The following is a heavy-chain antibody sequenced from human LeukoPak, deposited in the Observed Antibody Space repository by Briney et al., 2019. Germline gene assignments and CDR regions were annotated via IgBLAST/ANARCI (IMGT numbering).Heavy chain of an antibody. Sequence: PGGSLRLSCAASGFTFSSYGMHWVCQAPGKGLEWVAIIWYDGSNKFYADSVKGRFTISRDNSKNTLYLQMNSLRAEDTAVYYCARDLYYYGSSYYYGMDVWGKGTTVTVSS. V-gene: IGHV3-33*01. CDR3: ARDLYYYGSSYYYGMDV. CDR1: GFTFSSYG. D-gene: IGHD3-10*01. J-gene: IGHJ6*04. CDR2: IWYDGSNK.